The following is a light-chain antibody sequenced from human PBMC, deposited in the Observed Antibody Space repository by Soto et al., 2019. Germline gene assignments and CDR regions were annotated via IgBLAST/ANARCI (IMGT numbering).Light chain of an antibody. CDR3: AAWDSSLTAGV. J-gene: IGLJ1*01. Sequence: QSVLTQPPSVSAAPGQKVTISCSGSSSNIGNNYVSWYQQIPGTAPKNVIYDNNKRPSGIPDRFSGSRSGTSATLDISGLQPEDEADYYCAAWDSSLTAGVFGGGTKLTVL. CDR2: DNN. V-gene: IGLV1-51*01. CDR1: SSNIGNNY.